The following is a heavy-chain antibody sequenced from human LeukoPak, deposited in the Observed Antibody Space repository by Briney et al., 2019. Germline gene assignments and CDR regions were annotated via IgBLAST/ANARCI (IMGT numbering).Heavy chain of an antibody. V-gene: IGHV5-51*01. CDR1: GYSFTSYW. CDR3: ARSAAAGTGPFDY. CDR2: IYPGDSDT. Sequence: GESLKISCKGFGYSFTSYWIAWVRQMPGKGLEWMGIIYPGDSDTRYSPSFQGQVTISADKSISTAYLQWSSLKASDTAMYYCARSAAAGTGPFDYWGQGTLVTVSS. D-gene: IGHD6-13*01. J-gene: IGHJ4*02.